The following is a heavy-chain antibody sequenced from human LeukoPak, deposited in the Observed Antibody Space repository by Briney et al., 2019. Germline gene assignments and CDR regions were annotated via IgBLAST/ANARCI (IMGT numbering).Heavy chain of an antibody. J-gene: IGHJ4*02. CDR2: IIPILGIA. V-gene: IGHV1-69*04. CDR3: AREAIAGAGSDFDY. Sequence: SVKVSCKASGGTFSSYAISWVRQAPGQGLEWMGRIIPILGIANYAQKFQGRVTITADKSTSTAYMDLSSLRSEDTAVYYCAREAIAGAGSDFDYWGQGTLVTVSS. D-gene: IGHD6-19*01. CDR1: GGTFSSYA.